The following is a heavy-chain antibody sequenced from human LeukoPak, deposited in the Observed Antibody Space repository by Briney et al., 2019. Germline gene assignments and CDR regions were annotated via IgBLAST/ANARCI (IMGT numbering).Heavy chain of an antibody. D-gene: IGHD2/OR15-2a*01. CDR3: ARQAYPMGFTYDY. Sequence: SVKVSCKASGGTFSSYAISWVRQAPGQGLEWMGRIIPILGIANYAQKFQGRVTITADKSTSTAYMELSSLKASDTAMYYCARQAYPMGFTYDYWGQGTLVTVSS. V-gene: IGHV1-69*04. CDR2: IIPILGIA. CDR1: GGTFSSYA. J-gene: IGHJ4*02.